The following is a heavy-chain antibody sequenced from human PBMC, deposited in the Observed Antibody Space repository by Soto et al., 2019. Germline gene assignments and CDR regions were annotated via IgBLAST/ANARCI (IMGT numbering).Heavy chain of an antibody. D-gene: IGHD6-13*01. CDR3: ARDGQLVINYFDY. Sequence: EGSLRLSCAASGFTFSSYWMSWVRQAPGKGLEWVANIKQDGSEKYYVDSVKGRFTISRDNAKNSLYLQMNSLRAEDTAVYYCARDGQLVINYFDYWGQGTLVTVSS. J-gene: IGHJ4*02. CDR1: GFTFSSYW. V-gene: IGHV3-7*01. CDR2: IKQDGSEK.